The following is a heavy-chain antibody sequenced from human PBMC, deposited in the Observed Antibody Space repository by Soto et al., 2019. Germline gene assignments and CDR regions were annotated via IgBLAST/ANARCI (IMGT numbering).Heavy chain of an antibody. Sequence: GASVKVSCKASGYTFTSYAMHWVRQAPGQRLEWMGWINAGNGNTKYSQKFQGRVTITRDTSASTAYMELSSLRSEDTAVYYCARGSMTTVTTKSYYYYYMDVWGKATTVTVSS. J-gene: IGHJ6*03. CDR2: INAGNGNT. CDR3: ARGSMTTVTTKSYYYYYMDV. V-gene: IGHV1-3*01. CDR1: GYTFTSYA. D-gene: IGHD4-4*01.